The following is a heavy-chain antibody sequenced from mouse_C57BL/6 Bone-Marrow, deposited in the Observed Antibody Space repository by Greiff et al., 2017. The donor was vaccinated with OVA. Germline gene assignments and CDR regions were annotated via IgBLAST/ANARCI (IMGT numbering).Heavy chain of an antibody. CDR3: ARGGYDGRYYYAMDY. V-gene: IGHV1-53*01. J-gene: IGHJ4*01. CDR2: INPSNGGT. CDR1: GYTFTSYW. Sequence: VQLQQPGTELVKPGASVKLSCKASGYTFTSYWMHWVKQRPGQGLEWIGNINPSNGGTNYNEKFKSKATLTVDKSSSTAYMQLSRLTSEDSAVYYCARGGYDGRYYYAMDYWGQGTSVTVSS. D-gene: IGHD2-2*01.